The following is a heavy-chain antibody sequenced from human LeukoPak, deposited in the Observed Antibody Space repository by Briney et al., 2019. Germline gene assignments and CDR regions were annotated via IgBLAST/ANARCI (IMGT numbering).Heavy chain of an antibody. J-gene: IGHJ4*02. CDR1: GFTFSSYG. D-gene: IGHD2-2*01. CDR2: ISYDGNNK. V-gene: IGHV3-30*18. CDR3: AKDPSVVVPAATGYFDY. Sequence: PGRSLRLSCAASGFTFSSYGMHWVRQAPGKGLEWVAVISYDGNNKYYADSVKGRFTISRDNSKNTLYLQMDNLRAEDTAVYYCAKDPSVVVPAATGYFDYWGQGSLVTVSS.